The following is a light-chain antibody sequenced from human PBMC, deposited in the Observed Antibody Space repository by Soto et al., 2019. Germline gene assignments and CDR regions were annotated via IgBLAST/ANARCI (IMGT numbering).Light chain of an antibody. V-gene: IGKV3D-15*01. CDR3: QQFNSYPLT. CDR1: QSVSSN. Sequence: EIVMTQSPATLSVFPGERATLSCRASQSVSSNLAWYQQKPGQAPRLLIYGASSRATGIPDRFSGGGSGTDFTLTISRLEPEDFAVYYCQQFNSYPLTFGGGTKVDIK. CDR2: GAS. J-gene: IGKJ4*01.